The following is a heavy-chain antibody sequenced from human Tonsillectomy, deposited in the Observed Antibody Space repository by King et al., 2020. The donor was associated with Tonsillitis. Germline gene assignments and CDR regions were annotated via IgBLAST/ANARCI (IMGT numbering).Heavy chain of an antibody. CDR1: GFTFTSYT. V-gene: IGHV3-21*01. D-gene: IGHD3-22*01. J-gene: IGHJ6*02. Sequence: DVQLVESGGGLVKPGGSLRLSCEASGFTFTSYTMNWVRQAPGKGLEWGSSISISSSYIYYADSMKGRFTISRDNAKNSLYLQMNSLRAEDTAVYYCARDVGYDDGSGYVYAMDVWGQGTTVTVSS. CDR2: ISISSSYI. CDR3: ARDVGYDDGSGYVYAMDV.